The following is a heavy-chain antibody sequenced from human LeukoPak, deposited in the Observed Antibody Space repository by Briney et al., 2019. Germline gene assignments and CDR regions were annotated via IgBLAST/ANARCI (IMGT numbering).Heavy chain of an antibody. CDR2: ISSSSSYI. J-gene: IGHJ6*03. Sequence: GGSLRLSCAASGFTFSSYSMNWVRQAPGKGLEWVSSISSSSSYIYYADSVKGRFTISRDNAKNSLYLQMNSLRAEDTAVYYCARANPPHYYMDVWGKGTTVTISS. D-gene: IGHD1-14*01. V-gene: IGHV3-21*01. CDR3: ARANPPHYYMDV. CDR1: GFTFSSYS.